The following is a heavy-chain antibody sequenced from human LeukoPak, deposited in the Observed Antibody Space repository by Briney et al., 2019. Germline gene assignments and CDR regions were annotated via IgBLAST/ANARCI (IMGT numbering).Heavy chain of an antibody. J-gene: IGHJ6*02. CDR3: ARGAYSSSWYGGYYYYGMDV. D-gene: IGHD6-13*01. Sequence: PGGSLRLSCAASGFTFSSYGMHWVRQAPGKGLEWVSSISSSSSYIYYADSVKGRFTISRDNAKNSLYLQMNSLRAEDTAVYYCARGAYSSSWYGGYYYYGMDVWGQGTTVTVSS. V-gene: IGHV3-21*01. CDR1: GFTFSSYG. CDR2: ISSSSSYI.